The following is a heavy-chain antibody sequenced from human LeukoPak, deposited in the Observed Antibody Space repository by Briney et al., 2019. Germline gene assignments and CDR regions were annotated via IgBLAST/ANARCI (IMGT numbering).Heavy chain of an antibody. CDR1: GFNFGTYN. D-gene: IGHD5-18*01. CDR2: ISGSSNII. Sequence: PGGSLRLSCVASGFNFGTYNMHWVRQAPGKGLEWISYISGSSNIISYADSLKGRFTIYRDNGRNSLYLQINSLRAEDTAVYYCASRLQPLYYYYGLDVWGQGTTVTVSS. J-gene: IGHJ6*02. CDR3: ASRLQPLYYYYGLDV. V-gene: IGHV3-48*01.